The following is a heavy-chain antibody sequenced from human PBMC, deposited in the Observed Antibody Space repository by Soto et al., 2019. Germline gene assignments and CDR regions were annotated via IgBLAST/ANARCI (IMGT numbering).Heavy chain of an antibody. CDR3: AKDRETITGTPLGYYYYYGMDV. V-gene: IGHV3-30*18. J-gene: IGHJ6*02. CDR1: GFTFSSYG. CDR2: ISYDGSNK. D-gene: IGHD1-7*01. Sequence: GGSLRLSCAASGFTFSSYGMHWVRQAPGKGLEWVAVISYDGSNKYYADSVKGRFTISRDNSKNTLYLQMNSLRAEDTAVYYCAKDRETITGTPLGYYYYYGMDVWGQGTTVTVSS.